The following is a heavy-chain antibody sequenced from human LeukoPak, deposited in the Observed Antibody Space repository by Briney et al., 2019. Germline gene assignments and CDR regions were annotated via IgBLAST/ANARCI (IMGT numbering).Heavy chain of an antibody. V-gene: IGHV3-7*01. CDR2: IKQDGSEK. CDR3: ARMDSSSSY. D-gene: IGHD6-6*01. J-gene: IGHJ4*02. CDR1: GFTFSSYW. Sequence: GGSLRLSCAVSGFTFSSYWMSWVRQAPRKGLEWVANIKQDGSEKYYVDSVKGRYTISRDNAKNSLYLQMNSLRAEDTAVYYCARMDSSSSYWGQGTLVTVSS.